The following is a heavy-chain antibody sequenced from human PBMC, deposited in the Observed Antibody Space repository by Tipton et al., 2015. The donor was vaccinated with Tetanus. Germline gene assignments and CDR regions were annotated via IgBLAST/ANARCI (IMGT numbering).Heavy chain of an antibody. J-gene: IGHJ3*02. CDR2: INGEASDT. CDR3: ARELAYDGSGRDAFDI. D-gene: IGHD3-10*01. Sequence: LSLTCTVSGVSISSYYWSWIRQSPGKGLVWVSRINGEASDTGYADSVKGRLSISRDNTKNMLYLQINSLRAEDTAVYYCARELAYDGSGRDAFDIWGQGTMVTVSS. V-gene: IGHV3-74*01. CDR1: GVSISSYY.